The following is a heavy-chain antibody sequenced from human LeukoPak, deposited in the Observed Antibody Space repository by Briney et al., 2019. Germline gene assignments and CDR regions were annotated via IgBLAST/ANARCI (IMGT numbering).Heavy chain of an antibody. CDR1: GFTFTSYA. J-gene: IGHJ4*02. V-gene: IGHV3-23*01. CDR3: AKIPDPSESILNSPFDC. D-gene: IGHD1-14*01. CDR2: ISGSGGRT. Sequence: PGGSLRLSCAASGFTFTSYAMTWVRQAPGKGLEWVSAISGSGGRTYYADSVKGRFTISRDKSKNTLYLQMNSLRAGDTAVYYCAKIPDPSESILNSPFDCWGREPWSPSPQ.